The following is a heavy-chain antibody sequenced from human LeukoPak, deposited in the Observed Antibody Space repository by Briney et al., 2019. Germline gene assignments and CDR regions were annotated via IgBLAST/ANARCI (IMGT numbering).Heavy chain of an antibody. Sequence: PGRSLRLSCEASGFTFGSYAMHWVRQAPDKGLEWVAVMSYDGSNKYYADSEKGRFTISRDNSKNTLYLQMNSLRAADTAVYYCARDVGYDSSGCDYWGQGTLVTVSS. CDR3: ARDVGYDSSGCDY. J-gene: IGHJ4*02. V-gene: IGHV3-30-3*01. CDR1: GFTFGSYA. D-gene: IGHD3-22*01. CDR2: MSYDGSNK.